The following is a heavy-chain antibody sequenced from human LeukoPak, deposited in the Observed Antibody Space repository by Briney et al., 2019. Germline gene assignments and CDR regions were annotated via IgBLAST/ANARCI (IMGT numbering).Heavy chain of an antibody. CDR3: ARGHIPGAGRFDP. V-gene: IGHV3-7*01. D-gene: IGHD6-13*01. CDR1: EFTFSTSW. CDR2: IEPRGAEK. Sequence: GGSLRLSCAASEFTFSTSWMGWVRQAPGKGLEWVANIEPRGAEKYYVDSVKGRFTISRDNAKNSLYLEMSGLRAEDTAMYYCARGHIPGAGRFDPWGQGTLVTVSS. J-gene: IGHJ5*02.